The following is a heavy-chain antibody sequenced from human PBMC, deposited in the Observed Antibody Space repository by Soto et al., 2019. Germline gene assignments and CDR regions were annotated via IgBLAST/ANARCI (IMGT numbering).Heavy chain of an antibody. CDR2: ISYDGSNK. V-gene: IGHV3-30*18. CDR1: GFTFSSYG. Sequence: QVQLVESGGGVVQPGRSLRLSCAASGFTFSSYGMHWVRQAPGKGLEWVAVISYDGSNKYYADSVKGRFTISRDNSKNTLYLQMNSLRAEDTAVYYCAKDSSQWLVSWFDPWGQGTLVTVSS. CDR3: AKDSSQWLVSWFDP. D-gene: IGHD6-19*01. J-gene: IGHJ5*02.